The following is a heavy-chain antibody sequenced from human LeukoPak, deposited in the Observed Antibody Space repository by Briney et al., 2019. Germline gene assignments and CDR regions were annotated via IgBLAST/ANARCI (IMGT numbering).Heavy chain of an antibody. Sequence: ASVKVSCKVSGYTLTELSMHWVRQAPGKGLEWMGGFDPEDGETIYAQKFQGRVTMTEDTSTDTAYMELSSLRSEDTVVYYCATVWELRGGLDYWGQGTLVTVSS. V-gene: IGHV1-24*01. D-gene: IGHD1-26*01. CDR3: ATVWELRGGLDY. CDR2: FDPEDGET. J-gene: IGHJ4*02. CDR1: GYTLTELS.